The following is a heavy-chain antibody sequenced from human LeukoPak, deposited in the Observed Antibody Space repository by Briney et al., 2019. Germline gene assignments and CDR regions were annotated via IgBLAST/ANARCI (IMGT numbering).Heavy chain of an antibody. CDR2: ISGYSVTT. J-gene: IGHJ4*02. CDR3: AKHYGDYFLDF. D-gene: IGHD4-17*01. V-gene: IGHV3-23*01. CDR1: GLTFSNSA. Sequence: GGSLRRSCAASGLTFSNSAMSWVRQSPGKGLEWVSFISGYSVTTYYADSVQGRFTVSRDNSKKTLYLQMHNLRDEDTAIYYCAKHYGDYFLDFWGQGTLVTVSS.